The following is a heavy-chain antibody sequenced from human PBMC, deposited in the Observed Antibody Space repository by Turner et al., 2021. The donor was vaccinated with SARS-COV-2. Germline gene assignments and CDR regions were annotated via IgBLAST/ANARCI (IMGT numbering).Heavy chain of an antibody. D-gene: IGHD2-21*02. V-gene: IGHV3-30-3*01. J-gene: IGHJ4*02. CDR2: ISYDGSNK. CDR1: VFPSCTYA. Sequence: QVQLVESGGGVVQPGWSLIPSCAASVFPSCTYAMHWVRRAPGKGLGWVAVISYDGSNKYYADSVKGRFTISRDNSKNTLYLQMNSLRAEDTAVYYCATGYAYCGGDCSIDYWGQETLVTVSS. CDR3: ATGYAYCGGDCSIDY.